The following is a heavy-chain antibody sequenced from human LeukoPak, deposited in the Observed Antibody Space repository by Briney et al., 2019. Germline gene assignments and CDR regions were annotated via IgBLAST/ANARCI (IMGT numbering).Heavy chain of an antibody. CDR1: GFTFSSYA. CDR3: AKVDVLMVYATFSSYYFDY. Sequence: GGSLRLSCAASGFTFSSYAMSWVRQAPGKGLEWVSAISGSGGSTYYADSVKGRFTISRDNSKNTLYLQMNSLRAEDTAAYYCAKVDVLMVYATFSSYYFDYWGQGTLVTVSS. V-gene: IGHV3-23*01. D-gene: IGHD2-8*01. J-gene: IGHJ4*02. CDR2: ISGSGGST.